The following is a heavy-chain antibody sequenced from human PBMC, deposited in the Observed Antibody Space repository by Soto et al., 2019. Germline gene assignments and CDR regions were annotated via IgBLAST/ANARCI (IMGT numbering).Heavy chain of an antibody. Sequence: GGSLRLSCTASGFTFSGYAMSWVRQAPGKGLEWVSSISGSGGDTYYADSVKGRFTFSRDNSKNTLYLQMNRLRAEDTAVYYCAKFGMATTKRSPPYYIDYWGQGAL. CDR3: AKFGMATTKRSPPYYIDY. D-gene: IGHD1-1*01. V-gene: IGHV3-23*01. CDR2: ISGSGGDT. CDR1: GFTFSGYA. J-gene: IGHJ4*02.